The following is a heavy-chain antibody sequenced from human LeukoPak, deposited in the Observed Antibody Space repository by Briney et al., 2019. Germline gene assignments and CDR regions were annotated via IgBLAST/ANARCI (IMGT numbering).Heavy chain of an antibody. D-gene: IGHD1-26*01. CDR1: GFTFSSYA. V-gene: IGHV3-23*01. CDR3: AKGGIVGATGTFDY. Sequence: GGSLRLSCAASGFTFSSYAMNWVRQAPGKGLEWISTISGGGANTYYADSVKGRFTISRDNSKNTLYLQMNSLRAEDTAVYYCAKGGIVGATGTFDYWGQGTLVTVSS. J-gene: IGHJ4*02. CDR2: ISGGGANT.